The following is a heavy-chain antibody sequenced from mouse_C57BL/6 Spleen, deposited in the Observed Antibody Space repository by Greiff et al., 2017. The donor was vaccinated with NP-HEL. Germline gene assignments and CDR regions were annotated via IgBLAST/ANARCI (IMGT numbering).Heavy chain of an antibody. Sequence: QVQLQQSGPELVKPGASVKISCKASGYAFSSSWMNWVKQRPGKGLEWIGRIYPGDGDTNYNGKFKGKATLTADKSSSTAYMQLSSLTSEASAVYFCARQLTMDYWGQGTSVTVSS. CDR1: GYAFSSSW. V-gene: IGHV1-82*01. CDR2: IYPGDGDT. CDR3: ARQLTMDY. J-gene: IGHJ4*01.